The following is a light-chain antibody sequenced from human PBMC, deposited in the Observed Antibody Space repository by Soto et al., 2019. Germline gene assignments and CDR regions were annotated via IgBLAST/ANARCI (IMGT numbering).Light chain of an antibody. V-gene: IGLV2-8*01. J-gene: IGLJ1*01. CDR3: NAQADNGKHV. Sequence: QSALTQPPSASGSPGQSVTISCTGNSNDVGHSSFISWYQQHPGKGPKLIIYEVSKWPSGVPDRFSGSKSGNTASLSVSGLQDEDEADYFCNAQADNGKHVFGTGIKVTVL. CDR2: EVS. CDR1: SNDVGHSSF.